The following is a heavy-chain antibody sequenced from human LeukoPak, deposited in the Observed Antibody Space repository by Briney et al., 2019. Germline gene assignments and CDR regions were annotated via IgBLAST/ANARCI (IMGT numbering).Heavy chain of an antibody. V-gene: IGHV1-18*01. CDR3: ARVSDTSMVTPGFDS. CDR1: GYNFNRYT. D-gene: IGHD5-18*01. Sequence: ASVKVSCKTSGYNFNRYTITWVRQAPGQGREWMGWVSTSNGDTNYAEKFQGRVTMTTETVTKTAYMELRRLRSGDTAMYFCARVSDTSMVTPGFDSWGQGTLVTVSS. J-gene: IGHJ4*02. CDR2: VSTSNGDT.